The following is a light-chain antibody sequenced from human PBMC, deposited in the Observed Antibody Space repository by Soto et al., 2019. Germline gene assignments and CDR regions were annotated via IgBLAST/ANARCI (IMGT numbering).Light chain of an antibody. V-gene: IGKV3-20*01. Sequence: EIVLTQSPGTLSLSPGERATLSCRASQSVSSSYLAWYQQKPGQAPRLLIYGASSRATGIPDRFSGSGSGTVFTLTISRLEPEDLAVYYCQQYGSSPPYTFGQGTKLEIK. J-gene: IGKJ2*01. CDR1: QSVSSSY. CDR2: GAS. CDR3: QQYGSSPPYT.